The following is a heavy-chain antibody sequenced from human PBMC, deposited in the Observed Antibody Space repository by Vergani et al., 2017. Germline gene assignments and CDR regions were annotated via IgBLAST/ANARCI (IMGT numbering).Heavy chain of an antibody. J-gene: IGHJ4*02. V-gene: IGHV4-34*01. Sequence: QVQLQQWGAGLLKPSETLSLTCAVYGGSFSGYYWSWIRQPPGKGLEWIGEINHSGSTNYNPSLKSRVTISVDTSKYQFSLKLSSVTAADTAVYYCARGDCSGLSCLLDYWGQGTLVTVSS. D-gene: IGHD6-19*01. CDR2: INHSGST. CDR3: ARGDCSGLSCLLDY. CDR1: GGSFSGYY.